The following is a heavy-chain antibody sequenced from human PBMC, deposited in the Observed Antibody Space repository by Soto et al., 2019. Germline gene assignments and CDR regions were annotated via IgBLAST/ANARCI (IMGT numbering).Heavy chain of an antibody. D-gene: IGHD1-1*01. V-gene: IGHV1-69*13. J-gene: IGHJ3*02. CDR3: ARGEGRYNWNAAFDT. CDR2: IIPIFGTA. Sequence: SVKVSCKASGGTFSSYAISWVRQAPGQGLEWMGGIIPIFGTANYAQKFQGRVTITADESTSTAYVELSSLRSEDTAVYYCARGEGRYNWNAAFDTWGQGTMVTVSS. CDR1: GGTFSSYA.